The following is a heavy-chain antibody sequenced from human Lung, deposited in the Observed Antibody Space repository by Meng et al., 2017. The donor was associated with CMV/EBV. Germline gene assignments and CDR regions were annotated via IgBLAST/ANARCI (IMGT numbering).Heavy chain of an antibody. CDR3: AKETGPISGGYYYYGIDV. Sequence: SLKISXAASGFTFSSYGMHWVRQAPGKGLEGVAFIRYDGKNEYYADSVKGRFSISRDDSKNTLYLQMNSLRPEDTAVYYCAKETGPISGGYYYYGIDVWGQGTTVTVSS. J-gene: IGHJ6*02. D-gene: IGHD3-3*01. CDR1: GFTFSSYG. V-gene: IGHV3-30*02. CDR2: IRYDGKNE.